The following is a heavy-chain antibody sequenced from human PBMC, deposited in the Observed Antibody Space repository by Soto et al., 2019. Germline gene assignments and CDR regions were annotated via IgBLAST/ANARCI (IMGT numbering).Heavy chain of an antibody. V-gene: IGHV4-59*08. CDR2: IYYSGST. Sequence: PSETLSLTCSVSGGSISGYYWSWIRQSPAKGLEWIGYIYYSGSTNYNSSLKSRVTISVDTSKNQFFLKLSSVTAADTAVYYCARSLTEYYDFWSGSGYGMDVWGQGTTVTVSS. J-gene: IGHJ6*02. D-gene: IGHD3-3*01. CDR1: GGSISGYY. CDR3: ARSLTEYYDFWSGSGYGMDV.